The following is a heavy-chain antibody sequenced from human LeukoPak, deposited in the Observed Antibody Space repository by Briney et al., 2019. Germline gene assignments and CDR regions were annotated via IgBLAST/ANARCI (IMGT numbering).Heavy chain of an antibody. V-gene: IGHV2-5*02. J-gene: IGHJ4*02. CDR3: AHRTGAPGYFDY. Sequence: SGPTLVNPTPPLTLTCTFSGFSLSTSGVGGGWIRQPPEKAPEWLALIYWDDDKRYSPSLKSRLTITKDTSKNQVVLTMTNMDPVDTATYYCAHRTGAPGYFDYWGQGTLVTVSS. D-gene: IGHD1-14*01. CDR1: GFSLSTSGVG. CDR2: IYWDDDK.